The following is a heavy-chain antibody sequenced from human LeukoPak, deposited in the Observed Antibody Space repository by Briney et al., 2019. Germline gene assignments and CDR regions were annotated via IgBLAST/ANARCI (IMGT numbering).Heavy chain of an antibody. CDR3: ARASRPSNSWFDP. D-gene: IGHD6-6*01. CDR2: IHERGST. V-gene: IGHV4-38-2*01. Sequence: SETLSLTCGVSGHSFSSDSFWGWIRQPPGQGLEWIGSIHERGSTFYDPSLKSRVTISIDTSKNQFSLNVNSVTAADTAVYYCARASRPSNSWFDPWGQGTVVTVSS. CDR1: GHSFSSDSF. J-gene: IGHJ5*02.